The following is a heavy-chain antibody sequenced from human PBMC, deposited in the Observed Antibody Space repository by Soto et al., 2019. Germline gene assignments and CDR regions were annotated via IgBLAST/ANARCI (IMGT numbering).Heavy chain of an antibody. V-gene: IGHV3-74*01. D-gene: IGHD3-16*01. CDR1: GFTFNSYW. CDR2: LNSDGSSK. Sequence: EVQLVESGGGLVQPGGSLRLSCAASGFTFNSYWMHWVRQAPGKGLVWVSRLNSDGSSKYYGDSMKGRFTISRDNAENTVYLQMSSLRDEDTAVYFCARGLKNYYAMDVWGQGTTVTVSS. J-gene: IGHJ6*02. CDR3: ARGLKNYYAMDV.